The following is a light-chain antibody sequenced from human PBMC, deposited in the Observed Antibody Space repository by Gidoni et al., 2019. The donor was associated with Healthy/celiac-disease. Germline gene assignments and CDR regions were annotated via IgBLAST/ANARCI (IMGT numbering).Light chain of an antibody. V-gene: IGKV3-11*01. J-gene: IGKJ4*01. CDR1: QSVSSY. Sequence: EIVLTQSPATLSLSPGERATLSCRASQSVSSYLAWYQQKPGKAPRLLIYDASTSATGIPARFSGSASGTDFTRTISSLEPEDFAVYYCQQRSNWPSLTFGGGTKVEIK. CDR3: QQRSNWPSLT. CDR2: DAS.